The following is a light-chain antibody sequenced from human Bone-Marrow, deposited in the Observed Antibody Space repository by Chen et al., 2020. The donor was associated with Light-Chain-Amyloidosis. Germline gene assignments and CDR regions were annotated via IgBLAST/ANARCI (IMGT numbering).Light chain of an antibody. CDR3: QSADSSGTYEVI. J-gene: IGLJ2*01. Sequence: SYELTQPPSVSVSPVQTARITCSGDDLPTKYAYWYQQKPGQAPVLVIHRDNERPSGISERFSGSSSGTTATLTISGVQAEDEADYHCQSADSSGTYEVIFGGGTKLTVL. V-gene: IGLV3-25*03. CDR1: DLPTKY. CDR2: RDN.